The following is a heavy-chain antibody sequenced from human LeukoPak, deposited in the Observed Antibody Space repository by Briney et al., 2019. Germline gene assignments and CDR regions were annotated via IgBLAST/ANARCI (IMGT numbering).Heavy chain of an antibody. Sequence: GGSQRLSCAASGFTFSSYWMSWVRQAPGKGLEWVANIKQDGSEKYYVDSVKGRFTISRDNAKNSLYLQMNSLRAEDTAVYYCARDQRQQWLEFFDYWGQGTLVTVSS. CDR2: IKQDGSEK. D-gene: IGHD6-19*01. CDR3: ARDQRQQWLEFFDY. CDR1: GFTFSSYW. J-gene: IGHJ4*02. V-gene: IGHV3-7*01.